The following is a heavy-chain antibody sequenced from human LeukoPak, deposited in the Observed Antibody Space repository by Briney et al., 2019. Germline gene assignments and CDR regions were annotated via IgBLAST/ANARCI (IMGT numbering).Heavy chain of an antibody. J-gene: IGHJ4*02. CDR3: ARVKGVVTPILDY. D-gene: IGHD2-21*02. Sequence: SETLSLTCTVSGASISSYYWSWIRQPPGKGLEWIGYIYYSGSTNYNPSLKSRVTFSVDTSKNQFSLKLISMTAADTAVYYCARVKGVVTPILDYWGRGTLVTVSS. CDR1: GASISSYY. CDR2: IYYSGST. V-gene: IGHV4-59*01.